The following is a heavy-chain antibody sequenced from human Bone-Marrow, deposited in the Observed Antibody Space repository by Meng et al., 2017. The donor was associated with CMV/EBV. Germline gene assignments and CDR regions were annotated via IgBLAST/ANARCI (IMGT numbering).Heavy chain of an antibody. Sequence: GGSLRLSCAASGVTFSSYWMHWVRQAPGKGLVWVARINSDGSSTSYADSVKGRFTISRDNAKNTLYLQMNSLRAEDTAVYYCARVRGSVRGVYYYYGMDVWGQGTTVTVSS. V-gene: IGHV3-74*01. D-gene: IGHD5/OR15-5a*01. J-gene: IGHJ6*02. CDR2: INSDGSST. CDR1: GVTFSSYW. CDR3: ARVRGSVRGVYYYYGMDV.